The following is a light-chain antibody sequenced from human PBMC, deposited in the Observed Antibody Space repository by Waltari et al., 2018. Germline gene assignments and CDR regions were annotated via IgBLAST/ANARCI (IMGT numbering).Light chain of an antibody. J-gene: IGLJ2*01. CDR2: DVT. V-gene: IGLV2-14*03. Sequence: QSALTQPASVSGSPGQSITISCTGTSSDVGGYNYVSWYQQHPGKAPKLMIYDVTNRPSVVSNRFAGSKSGYTASLTISGLQAEDEADYYCSSYSSSSTVVFGGGTKLTVL. CDR1: SSDVGGYNY. CDR3: SSYSSSSTVV.